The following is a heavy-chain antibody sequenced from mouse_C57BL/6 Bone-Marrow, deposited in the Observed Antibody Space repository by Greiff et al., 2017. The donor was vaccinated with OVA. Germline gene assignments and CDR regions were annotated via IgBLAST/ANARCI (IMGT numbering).Heavy chain of an antibody. V-gene: IGHV1-15*01. D-gene: IGHD2-5*01. CDR3: TRSYSNYGDFDY. CDR2: IDPETGGT. Sequence: QVQLQQSGAELVRPGASVTLSCKASGYTFTDYEMHWVKQTPVHGLEWIGAIDPETGGTAYNQKFKGKALLTAAKSSSTAYMELRSLTSEDSAVYYCTRSYSNYGDFDYWGQGTTLTVSS. CDR1: GYTFTDYE. J-gene: IGHJ2*01.